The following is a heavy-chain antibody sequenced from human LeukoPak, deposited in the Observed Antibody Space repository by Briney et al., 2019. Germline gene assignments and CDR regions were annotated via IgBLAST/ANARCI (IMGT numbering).Heavy chain of an antibody. V-gene: IGHV4-4*07. Sequence: SQTQSLTCTVSGGSISSYYWSWIRQPAGKGLEWIGRIYTSGSTNYNPSLKSRVTISVDKPKNQFSLKLSSVTAADTAVYYCARERVYTLDYWGQGTLVTDS. CDR2: IYTSGST. CDR1: GGSISSYY. J-gene: IGHJ4*02. D-gene: IGHD1-1*01. CDR3: ARERVYTLDY.